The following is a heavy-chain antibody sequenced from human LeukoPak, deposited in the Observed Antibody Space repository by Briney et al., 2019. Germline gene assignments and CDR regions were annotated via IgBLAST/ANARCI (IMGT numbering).Heavy chain of an antibody. Sequence: PSQTLSLTRTVSGGSISSGGYYWSWIRQHPGKGLEWIGYIYYSGSTYYNPSLKSRVTISVDTSKNQFSLKLSSVTAADTAVYYCARQSSGWFFDPWGQGTLVTVSS. CDR2: IYYSGST. V-gene: IGHV4-31*03. J-gene: IGHJ5*02. CDR1: GGSISSGGYY. CDR3: ARQSSGWFFDP. D-gene: IGHD6-19*01.